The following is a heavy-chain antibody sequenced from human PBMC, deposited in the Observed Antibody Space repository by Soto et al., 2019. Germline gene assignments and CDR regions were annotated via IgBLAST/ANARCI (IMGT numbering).Heavy chain of an antibody. J-gene: IGHJ6*02. Sequence: EVQLVESGGGLVKPGGSLRLSCAASGFTFSSYSMNWVRQAPGKGLEWVSSISSSSSYIYYADSVKGRFTISRDNAKNSLYLQMNSLRAEDTAVYYCAREGLYCGGDCYPDYYGMDVWGQGTTVTVSS. CDR1: GFTFSSYS. CDR3: AREGLYCGGDCYPDYYGMDV. CDR2: ISSSSSYI. D-gene: IGHD2-21*02. V-gene: IGHV3-21*01.